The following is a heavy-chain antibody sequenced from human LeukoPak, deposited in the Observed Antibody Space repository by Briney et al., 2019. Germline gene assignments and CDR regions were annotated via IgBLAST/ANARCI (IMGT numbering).Heavy chain of an antibody. V-gene: IGHV3-21*01. CDR3: ARHRTASDY. CDR1: GFTFSNYS. CDR2: ISRSRTYI. J-gene: IGHJ4*02. Sequence: GGSLRLSCAASGFTFSNYSMNWVRQAPGKGLEWVSSISRSRTYIYYADSLKGRFTISRDNAKNSLYLQMNSLRAEDTAAYYCARHRTASDYWGQGTLVTVSS. D-gene: IGHD3-16*02.